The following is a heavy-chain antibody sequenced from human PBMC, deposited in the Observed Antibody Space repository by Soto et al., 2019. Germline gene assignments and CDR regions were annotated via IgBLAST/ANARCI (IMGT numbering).Heavy chain of an antibody. D-gene: IGHD6-6*01. J-gene: IGHJ5*02. CDR3: AKYTASSSKWGWFDP. CDR1: GFTFSSYA. V-gene: IGHV3-23*01. Sequence: EVQLLESGGGLVQPGGSLRLSCAASGFTFSSYAMSWVRQAPGKGLEWVSAISGSGGSTYYADSVKGRFTISRDNSKNTLYLQMNSLRAEDTAVYYCAKYTASSSKWGWFDPRAREPWSPSPQ. CDR2: ISGSGGST.